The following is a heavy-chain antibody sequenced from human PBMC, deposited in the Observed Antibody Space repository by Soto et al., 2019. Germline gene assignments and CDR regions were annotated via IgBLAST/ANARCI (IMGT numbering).Heavy chain of an antibody. V-gene: IGHV4-34*01. CDR2: INHSGST. CDR1: GGSFSGYY. J-gene: IGHJ6*02. Sequence: SETLSLTCAVYGGSFSGYYWSWIRQPPGKGLEWIGEINHSGSTNYNPSLKSRVTISVDTSKNQFSLKLSSVTAADTAVYYCARAGRSYYYYGMDVWGQGTTVTVSS. CDR3: ARAGRSYYYYGMDV.